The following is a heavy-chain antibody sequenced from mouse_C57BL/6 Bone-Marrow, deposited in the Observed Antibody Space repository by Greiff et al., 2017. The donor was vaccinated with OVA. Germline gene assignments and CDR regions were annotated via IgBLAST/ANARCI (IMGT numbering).Heavy chain of an antibody. CDR3: ARRGIYYGNLYWYFDV. J-gene: IGHJ1*03. D-gene: IGHD2-1*01. V-gene: IGHV1-82*01. Sequence: VQLQQSGPELVKPGASVKISCKASGYAFSSSWMNWVKQRPGQGLEWIGRIYPGVGDTNYNGKFKGKATLTADKSSSTAYMQLSSLTSEDSAVYFWARRGIYYGNLYWYFDVWGTGTTVTVSS. CDR1: GYAFSSSW. CDR2: IYPGVGDT.